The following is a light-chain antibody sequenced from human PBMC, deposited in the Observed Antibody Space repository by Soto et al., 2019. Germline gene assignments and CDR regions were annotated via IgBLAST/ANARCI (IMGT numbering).Light chain of an antibody. CDR3: NSYVAGSNV. J-gene: IGLJ1*01. Sequence: QSALTQPPSASGSPGQSVTISCTGTSSDVGKYDYVSWFQHHPGKAPKLIIYEVSKRPSGVPDRFSGSKSGSTASLTVSGLQTEEEADYYCNSYVAGSNVFGAGTKLTVL. V-gene: IGLV2-8*01. CDR2: EVS. CDR1: SSDVGKYDY.